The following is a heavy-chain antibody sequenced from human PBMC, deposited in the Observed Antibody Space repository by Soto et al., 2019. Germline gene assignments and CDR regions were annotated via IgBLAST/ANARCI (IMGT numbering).Heavy chain of an antibody. CDR1: GYTFTSYY. Sequence: QVQLVQSGAEVKKPGASVKVSCKASGYTFTSYYMHWVRQAPGQGLEWMGIINPRGGSTSYEQKFQGRVTMIRDTSTSTVHMELSRLRSEYTAVYYCARGTYDFSPNYYYYYGMDVWGQGTTVTVSS. V-gene: IGHV1-46*01. D-gene: IGHD3-3*01. CDR2: INPRGGST. J-gene: IGHJ6*02. CDR3: ARGTYDFSPNYYYYYGMDV.